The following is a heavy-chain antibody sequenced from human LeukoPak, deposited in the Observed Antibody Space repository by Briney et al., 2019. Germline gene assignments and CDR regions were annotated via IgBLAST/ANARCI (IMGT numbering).Heavy chain of an antibody. Sequence: SETLSLTCAVYGGSFSGYYWSWIRQPPGKRLEWIGEINHSGSTSYNPSLKSRVTISVDTSKNQFSLKLSSVTAADTAVYYCARRTYSESYWKHFDSWGQGTLVTVSS. CDR2: INHSGST. CDR1: GGSFSGYY. D-gene: IGHD1-26*01. V-gene: IGHV4-34*01. CDR3: ARRTYSESYWKHFDS. J-gene: IGHJ4*02.